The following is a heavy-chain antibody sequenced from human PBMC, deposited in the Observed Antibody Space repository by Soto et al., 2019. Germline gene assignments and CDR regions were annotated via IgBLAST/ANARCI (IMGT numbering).Heavy chain of an antibody. CDR1: GFTFTSYA. J-gene: IGHJ4*02. V-gene: IGHV3-23*01. CDR2: ISGSGGTT. Sequence: GGSLRLSCAASGFTFTSYAMSWVRQAPGKGLEWVSAISGSGGTTYYADSVKGRFTISKDNSKNTLYLQMNSLRAEDTAVYYCAKNYDFWSGYSTYWGQGTLVTVSS. D-gene: IGHD3-3*01. CDR3: AKNYDFWSGYSTY.